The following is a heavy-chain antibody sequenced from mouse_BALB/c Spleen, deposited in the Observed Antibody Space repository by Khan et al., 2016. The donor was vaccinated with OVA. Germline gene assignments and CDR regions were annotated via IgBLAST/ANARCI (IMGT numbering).Heavy chain of an antibody. CDR3: ARLGDI. V-gene: IGHV2-9*02. CDR2: IWAGGST. J-gene: IGHJ2*01. Sequence: QMQLEESGPGLVAPSQSLSITCTVSGFSLTSYGVHWVRQPPGKGLEWLGVIWAGGSTHYNSAIMSRLSISKDNSKSQVVLKMNSLQTDDTAMYYCARLGDIWGQGTTLTVSS. CDR1: GFSLTSYG. D-gene: IGHD3-1*01.